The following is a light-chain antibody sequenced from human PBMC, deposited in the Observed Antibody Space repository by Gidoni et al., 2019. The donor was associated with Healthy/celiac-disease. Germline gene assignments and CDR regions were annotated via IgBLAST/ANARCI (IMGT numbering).Light chain of an antibody. V-gene: IGKV1-5*03. Sequence: DIQMTQSPSTLSASVGDRVPIPCRASQSISSWLAWYQQKPGKAPKLLIYKASSLESGVPARFSGSGAGTEFTLTSSSLQPDDFATYYCQQYNSYPLTFGQGTKVEIK. CDR1: QSISSW. J-gene: IGKJ1*01. CDR3: QQYNSYPLT. CDR2: KAS.